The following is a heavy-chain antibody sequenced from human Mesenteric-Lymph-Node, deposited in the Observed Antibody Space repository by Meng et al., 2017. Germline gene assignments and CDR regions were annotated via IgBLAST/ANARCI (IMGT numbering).Heavy chain of an antibody. CDR3: ARVGVMITFGGVIKVPYDY. D-gene: IGHD3-16*02. CDR1: GFTFSSYE. CDR2: ISSSGSTI. J-gene: IGHJ4*02. V-gene: IGHV3-48*03. Sequence: GESLKISCAASGFTFSSYEMNWVRQAPGKGLEWVSYISSSGSTIYYADSVKGRFTISRDNAKNSLYLQMNSLRAEDTAVYYCARVGVMITFGGVIKVPYDYWGQGTLVTVSS.